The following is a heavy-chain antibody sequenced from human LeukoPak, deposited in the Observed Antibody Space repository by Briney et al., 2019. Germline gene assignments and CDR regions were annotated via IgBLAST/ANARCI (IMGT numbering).Heavy chain of an antibody. Sequence: SETLSLTCTVSGGSISSYYWSWTRQPPGKGLEWIGYIYYSGSTNYNPSLKSRVTISVDTSKNQFSLKLSSVTAADTAVYYCARRAYCGGDCYDTLDYWGQGTLVTVSS. CDR2: IYYSGST. D-gene: IGHD2-21*02. CDR1: GGSISSYY. CDR3: ARRAYCGGDCYDTLDY. J-gene: IGHJ4*02. V-gene: IGHV4-59*08.